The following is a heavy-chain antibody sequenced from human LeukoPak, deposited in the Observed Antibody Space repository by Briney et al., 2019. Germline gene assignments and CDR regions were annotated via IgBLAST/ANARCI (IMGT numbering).Heavy chain of an antibody. D-gene: IGHD1-14*01. Sequence: PGGSLRLSCVASGFTFSSFWMSWVRQAPGKGLEWVANIKHDGSEEHYVDSVEGRFSISRDNTKNSLYLQMNSLRAKDTAVYYCARDRYFQYWGQGSLVIVSS. CDR2: IKHDGSEE. V-gene: IGHV3-7*01. CDR3: ARDRYFQY. CDR1: GFTFSSFW. J-gene: IGHJ1*01.